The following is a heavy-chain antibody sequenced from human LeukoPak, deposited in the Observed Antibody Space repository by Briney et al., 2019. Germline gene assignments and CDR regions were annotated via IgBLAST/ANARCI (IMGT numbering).Heavy chain of an antibody. Sequence: GGSLRLSCAASGFTFSSYEMNWVRQAPGKGLEWVSYISSSGSTIYYADSVKGRFTISRDNAKNSLYLQMNSLRAEDTAVYYCASLALDYYGSGSYYWRGWFDPWGQGTLVTVSS. CDR1: GFTFSSYE. D-gene: IGHD3-10*01. J-gene: IGHJ5*02. CDR3: ASLALDYYGSGSYYWRGWFDP. V-gene: IGHV3-48*03. CDR2: ISSSGSTI.